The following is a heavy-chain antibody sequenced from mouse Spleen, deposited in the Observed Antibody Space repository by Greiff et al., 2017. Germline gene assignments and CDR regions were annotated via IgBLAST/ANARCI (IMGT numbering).Heavy chain of an antibody. Sequence: QVQLKQPGAELVKPGASVKMSCKASGYTFTSYWITWVKQRPGQGLEWIGDIYPGSGSTNYNEKFKSKATLTVDTSSSTAYMQLSSLTSEDSAVYYCASEGTARATLAYWGQGTLVTVSA. CDR3: ASEGTARATLAY. CDR2: IYPGSGST. V-gene: IGHV1-55*01. CDR1: GYTFTSYW. D-gene: IGHD3-2*01. J-gene: IGHJ3*01.